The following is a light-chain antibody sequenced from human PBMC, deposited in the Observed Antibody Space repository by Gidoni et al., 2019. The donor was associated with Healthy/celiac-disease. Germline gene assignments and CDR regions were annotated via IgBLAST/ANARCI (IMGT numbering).Light chain of an antibody. Sequence: EIVLTQSPATLSLSPGERATLSCRASQSVSSYLAWYKQKPGQAPRLLIYDASNRATGIPARFSGSGSGTDFTLTISSLEPEDFAVYYCQQRSNWYTFGQXTKLEIK. CDR3: QQRSNWYT. J-gene: IGKJ2*01. CDR1: QSVSSY. V-gene: IGKV3-11*01. CDR2: DAS.